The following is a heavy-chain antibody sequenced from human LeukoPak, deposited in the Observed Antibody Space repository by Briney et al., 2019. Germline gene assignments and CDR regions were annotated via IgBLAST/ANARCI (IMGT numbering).Heavy chain of an antibody. CDR1: GYTFSDYY. CDR2: INLNSGGT. J-gene: IGHJ4*02. V-gene: IGHV1-2*02. Sequence: ASVKVSCKASGYTFSDYYIHWGRQAPGQGREWMGWINLNSGGTNYAQKFQGRVTMTRDTFISTAYMELSRLRSDDTAVYYCARDLSGAWVVASATLNYWGQGTLVTVSS. D-gene: IGHD5-12*01. CDR3: ARDLSGAWVVASATLNY.